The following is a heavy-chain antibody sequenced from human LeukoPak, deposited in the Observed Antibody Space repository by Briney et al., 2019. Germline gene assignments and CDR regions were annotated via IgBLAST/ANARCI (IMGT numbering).Heavy chain of an antibody. V-gene: IGHV3-9*03. CDR1: GFTFDHYA. Sequence: QPGGSLRLSCAASGFTFDHYAMHWVRQAPGKGLVWVSGISCNSGTIGYAGSVKGRFTISRDNAKNSLYLQMNSLRAEDMALYYCAKDVSLGYCSGGSCSAHFDHWGQGTLVTVSS. CDR3: AKDVSLGYCSGGSCSAHFDH. J-gene: IGHJ4*02. D-gene: IGHD2-15*01. CDR2: ISCNSGTI.